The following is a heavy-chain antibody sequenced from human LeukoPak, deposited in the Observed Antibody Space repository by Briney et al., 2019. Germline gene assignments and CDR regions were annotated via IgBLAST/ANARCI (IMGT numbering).Heavy chain of an antibody. CDR3: ARDQRQDYYDSSAHSDY. V-gene: IGHV3-21*01. CDR2: ISSSSSYI. Sequence: GGSLRLSCAASGFTFSSYSMNWVRQAPGKGLEWVSSISSSSSYIYYADSVKGRFTISRDNAKNSLYLEMNSLRAEDTAVYYCARDQRQDYYDSSAHSDYWGQGTLVTVSS. J-gene: IGHJ4*02. D-gene: IGHD3-22*01. CDR1: GFTFSSYS.